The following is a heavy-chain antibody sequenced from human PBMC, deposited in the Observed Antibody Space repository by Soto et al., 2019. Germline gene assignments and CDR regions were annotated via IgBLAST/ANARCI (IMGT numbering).Heavy chain of an antibody. CDR1: GGSISSSNW. Sequence: SETLSLTCAVSGGSISSSNWWSWVRQPPGKGLEWIGEIYHSGSTNYNPSLKSRVTISVDKSKNQFSLKLSSVTAADTAVYYCARNYDSSVGGMGVWGQGTTVTVSS. D-gene: IGHD3-22*01. J-gene: IGHJ6*02. CDR2: IYHSGST. CDR3: ARNYDSSVGGMGV. V-gene: IGHV4-4*02.